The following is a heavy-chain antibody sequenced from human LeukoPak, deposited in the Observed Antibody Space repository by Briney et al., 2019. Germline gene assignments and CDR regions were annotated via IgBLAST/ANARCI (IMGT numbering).Heavy chain of an antibody. CDR3: AREGIMITFGGVINNWFDP. V-gene: IGHV4-34*01. D-gene: IGHD3-16*02. Sequence: PSETLSLTCAVYGGSFSGYYWSWIRQPPGKGLEWIGEINHSGSTNYNPSLKSRVTISVDTSKNQFSLKLSSVTAADTAVYYCAREGIMITFGGVINNWFDPWGQGTLVTVSS. J-gene: IGHJ5*02. CDR2: INHSGST. CDR1: GGSFSGYY.